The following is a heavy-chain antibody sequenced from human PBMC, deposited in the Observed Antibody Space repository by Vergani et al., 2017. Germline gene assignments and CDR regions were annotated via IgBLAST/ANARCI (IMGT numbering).Heavy chain of an antibody. CDR2: ISGSGGNT. CDR1: GFTFSSYA. J-gene: IGHJ6*02. D-gene: IGHD2-21*01. CDR3: AKARDPNCKGGNCYSYYYGLDL. V-gene: IGHV3-23*01. Sequence: EVQLLESGGNLIQPGGSLRLSCGASGFTFSSYAMTWVRLAPGKGLQWVSAISGSGGNTFYTDSGKGRFTISRDNSKDTLYLQMNSLRVADTAIYYCAKARDPNCKGGNCYSYYYGLDLWGQGTTVTVSS.